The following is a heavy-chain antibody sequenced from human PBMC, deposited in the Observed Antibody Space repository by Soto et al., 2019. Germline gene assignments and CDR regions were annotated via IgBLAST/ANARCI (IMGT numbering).Heavy chain of an antibody. CDR1: GGSISSGDYY. J-gene: IGHJ4*02. V-gene: IGHV4-30-4*01. CDR2: IYYSGST. CDR3: ARVMTTPAPRFDY. D-gene: IGHD3-16*01. Sequence: QVQLQESGPGLVKPSQTLSLTCTVSGGSISSGDYYWSWIRQPPGKGLEWIGYIYYSGSTYYNPSLTIGVTISVETSKNQFSLKLSSVTAADTAVYYCARVMTTPAPRFDYWGQGTLVTVSS.